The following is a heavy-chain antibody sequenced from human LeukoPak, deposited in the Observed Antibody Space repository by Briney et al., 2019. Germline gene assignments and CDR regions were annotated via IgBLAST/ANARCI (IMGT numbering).Heavy chain of an antibody. V-gene: IGHV4-39*07. CDR1: GGSISSSSHY. Sequence: SETLSLTCSVSGGSISSSSHYWDWIRQPPGEGLEWIGSIYYSGSTYYNPSLKSRVTISVDTSKNQFSLKLISVTAADTAVYYCAKGALWDSSGAGIFDIWGQGTMVTVSS. J-gene: IGHJ3*02. CDR3: AKGALWDSSGAGIFDI. CDR2: IYYSGST. D-gene: IGHD3-22*01.